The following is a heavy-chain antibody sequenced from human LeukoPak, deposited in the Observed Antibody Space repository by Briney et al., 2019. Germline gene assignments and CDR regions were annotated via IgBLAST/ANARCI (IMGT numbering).Heavy chain of an antibody. CDR3: ARGLSGTRYYYYYYYMDV. CDR1: GGSISSYY. J-gene: IGHJ6*03. D-gene: IGHD1-1*01. Sequence: SETLSLTCTVSGGSISSYYWSWIRQPPGKGLEWIGYIYYSGSTNYNPSLKSRVTISVDTSKNQFSLKLSSVTAADTAVYYCARGLSGTRYYYYYYYMDVWGKGTTVTVSS. V-gene: IGHV4-59*01. CDR2: IYYSGST.